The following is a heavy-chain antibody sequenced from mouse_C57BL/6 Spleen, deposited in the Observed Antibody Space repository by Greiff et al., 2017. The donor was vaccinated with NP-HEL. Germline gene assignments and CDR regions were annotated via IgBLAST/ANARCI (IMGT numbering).Heavy chain of an antibody. Sequence: VQLKKSGPELVKPGASVKMSCKASGYTFTDYNMHWVKQSHGKSLEWIGYINPNNGGTSYNQKFKGKATLTVNKSSSTAYMELRSLTSEDSAVYYCARREYRTYFDYWGQGTTLTVSS. CDR3: ARREYRTYFDY. CDR1: GYTFTDYN. V-gene: IGHV1-22*01. J-gene: IGHJ2*01. D-gene: IGHD5-1*01. CDR2: INPNNGGT.